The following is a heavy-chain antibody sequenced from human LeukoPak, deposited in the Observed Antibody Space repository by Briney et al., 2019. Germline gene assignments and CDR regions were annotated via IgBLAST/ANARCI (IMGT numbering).Heavy chain of an antibody. J-gene: IGHJ4*02. CDR3: ARAVWAEDVFDY. D-gene: IGHD2-8*01. Sequence: SETLSLTCAVYGGSFSGYYWSWIRQPPGKGLEWIGEINHSGSTNYNPSLKSRVTISVDTSKNQFSLKLSSVTAADTAVYYCARAVWAEDVFDYWGQGTLVTVSS. CDR1: GGSFSGYY. CDR2: INHSGST. V-gene: IGHV4-34*01.